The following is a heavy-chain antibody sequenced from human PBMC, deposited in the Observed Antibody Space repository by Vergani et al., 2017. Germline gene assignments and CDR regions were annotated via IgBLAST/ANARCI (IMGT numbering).Heavy chain of an antibody. Sequence: EVQLLESGGGLVQPGGSLRLSYAAYEYTFSRYAMSWGRQAPGKGLEWVSTISGSGGRTYYADAGKGRFTISRDNSKNTLYLQMNSLRAEDTAVYYCAKGTALYYDFWSGYWAFDYWGQGTLVTVSS. J-gene: IGHJ4*02. CDR3: AKGTALYYDFWSGYWAFDY. CDR1: EYTFSRYA. D-gene: IGHD3-3*01. V-gene: IGHV3-23*01. CDR2: ISGSGGRT.